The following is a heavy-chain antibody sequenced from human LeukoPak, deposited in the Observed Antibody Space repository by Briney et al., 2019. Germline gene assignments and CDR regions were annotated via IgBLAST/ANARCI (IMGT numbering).Heavy chain of an antibody. Sequence: PSETLSLTCTVSGGSLSSYYWSWIRQPPGKGLEWIGYIYYSGSTNYNPSLKSRVTISVDTSKNQFSLKLSSVTAADTAVYYCARVTSSGYSLYWGQGTLVTVSS. J-gene: IGHJ4*02. CDR1: GGSLSSYY. V-gene: IGHV4-59*01. CDR2: IYYSGST. CDR3: ARVTSSGYSLY. D-gene: IGHD1-26*01.